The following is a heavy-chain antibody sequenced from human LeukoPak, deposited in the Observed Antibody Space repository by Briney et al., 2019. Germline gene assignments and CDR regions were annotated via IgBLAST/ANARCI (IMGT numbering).Heavy chain of an antibody. CDR3: ARESIAVAAPFDY. D-gene: IGHD6-19*01. J-gene: IGHJ4*02. CDR1: GGSVSSGSYY. V-gene: IGHV4-61*01. CDR2: IYYSGST. Sequence: PSETLSLTCTVSGGSVSSGSYYWSWIRQPPGKGLEWIGYIYYSGSTSYNPSLKSRVTISVDTSKNQFPLKLSSVTAADTAVYYCARESIAVAAPFDYWGQGTLVTVSS.